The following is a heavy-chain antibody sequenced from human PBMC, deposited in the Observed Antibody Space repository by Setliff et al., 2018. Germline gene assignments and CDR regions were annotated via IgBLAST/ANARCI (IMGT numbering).Heavy chain of an antibody. CDR1: GGSISSGDYS. D-gene: IGHD3-22*01. Sequence: NPSETLSLTCTVSGGSISSGDYSWSWIRQPPGKGLEWIGYIYSSGSTYYNPSLKSRVSISVDTSKNQFSLKLSSVTAADTAVYYCARESRYYYDNLGTLDYWGQGTLVTVSS. V-gene: IGHV4-30-4*08. CDR3: ARESRYYYDNLGTLDY. J-gene: IGHJ4*02. CDR2: IYSSGST.